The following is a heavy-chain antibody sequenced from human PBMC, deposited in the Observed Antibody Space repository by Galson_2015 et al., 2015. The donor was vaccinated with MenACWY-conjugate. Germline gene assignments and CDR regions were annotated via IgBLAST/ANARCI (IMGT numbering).Heavy chain of an antibody. CDR3: ARARTSGSYFTAHYYYYMDV. J-gene: IGHJ6*03. CDR1: GASISDFY. V-gene: IGHV4-59*01. CDR2: IYYSGTT. D-gene: IGHD3-10*01. Sequence: LSLTCSVSGASISDFYWSWIRQPPGRGLEWIGFIYYSGTTNYNPSLESRVTISEDTSKNQFSLKLSSVTAADTAVYYCARARTSGSYFTAHYYYYMDVWGKGTTVTVSS.